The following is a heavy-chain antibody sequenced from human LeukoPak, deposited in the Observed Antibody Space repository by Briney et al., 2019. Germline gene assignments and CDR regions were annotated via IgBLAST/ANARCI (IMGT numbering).Heavy chain of an antibody. CDR3: ARYRGGYSGYDWGRWFDP. CDR2: IYTSGST. CDR1: GGSISIYY. Sequence: SETLSLTCTVSGGSISIYYWNWIRQPAGKGLEWIGRIYTSGSTKYNPSLKSRVTMSVDTSKNQFSLELSSVTAADTAVYYCARYRGGYSGYDWGRWFDPWGQGTLVTVSS. J-gene: IGHJ5*02. D-gene: IGHD5-12*01. V-gene: IGHV4-4*07.